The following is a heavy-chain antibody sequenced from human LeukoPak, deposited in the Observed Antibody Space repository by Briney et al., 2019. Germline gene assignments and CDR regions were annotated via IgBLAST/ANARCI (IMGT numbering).Heavy chain of an antibody. CDR1: GFTVSSNY. CDR2: IYSGGST. CDR3: ARDWLEAFDI. Sequence: PGGSLRLSCAASGFTVSSNYMSWVRQAPGKGLEWVSVIYSGGSTYYADSVKGRSTISRDNAKNSLYLQMNSLRAEDTAVYYCARDWLEAFDIWGQGTMVTVSS. J-gene: IGHJ3*02. V-gene: IGHV3-53*01. D-gene: IGHD3-9*01.